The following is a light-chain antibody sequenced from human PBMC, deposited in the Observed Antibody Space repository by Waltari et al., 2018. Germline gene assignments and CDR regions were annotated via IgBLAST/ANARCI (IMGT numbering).Light chain of an antibody. CDR3: MQTLQTPNT. CDR2: LGS. Sequence: EIVMTQSPLSLPVTPGEPASISCRSSKSLLLSNGYNYFDWYLQKPGQSPQLLIYLGSSRASGVPDRFSGSGSGTDFTLEISRVEAEDIGVYYCMQTLQTPNTFGQGTRLEIK. J-gene: IGKJ5*01. CDR1: KSLLLSNGYNY. V-gene: IGKV2-28*01.